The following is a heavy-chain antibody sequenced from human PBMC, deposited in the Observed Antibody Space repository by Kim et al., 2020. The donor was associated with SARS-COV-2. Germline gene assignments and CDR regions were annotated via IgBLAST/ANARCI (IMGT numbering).Heavy chain of an antibody. CDR2: IKQDGSEK. Sequence: GGSLRLSCAASGFTFSSYWMSWVRQAPGKALEWVANIKQDGSEKYYVDSVKGRFTISRDNAKNSLYLQMNSLRAEDTAVYYCARDRGPPWFGEGNFDYWGQGTLVTVSS. V-gene: IGHV3-7*01. D-gene: IGHD3-10*01. CDR1: GFTFSSYW. CDR3: ARDRGPPWFGEGNFDY. J-gene: IGHJ4*02.